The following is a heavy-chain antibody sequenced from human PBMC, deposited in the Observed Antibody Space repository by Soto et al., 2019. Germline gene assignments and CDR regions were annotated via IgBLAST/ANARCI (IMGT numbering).Heavy chain of an antibody. CDR3: ARVGGRGSRTYYSGMDV. CDR1: GGSFSGYY. Sequence: QVQLQQWGAGLLKPSETLSLTCAVYGGSFSGYYWSWIRQPPGKGLEWIGEINHSGSTNYNPSLKSRVTISVATSKNQFSLKLSSVTAADTAVYYCARVGGRGSRTYYSGMDVWGQGTTVTVSS. J-gene: IGHJ6*02. D-gene: IGHD1-26*01. V-gene: IGHV4-34*01. CDR2: INHSGST.